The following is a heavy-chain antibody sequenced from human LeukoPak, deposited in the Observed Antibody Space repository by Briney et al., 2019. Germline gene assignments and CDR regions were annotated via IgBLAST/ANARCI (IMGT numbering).Heavy chain of an antibody. D-gene: IGHD5-12*01. J-gene: IGHJ4*02. CDR3: ASTYSGYDPFDY. V-gene: IGHV3-30*03. CDR2: ISYDGSNK. Sequence: GGSLRLSCAASGFTFSSYGMHWVRQAPGKGLEWVAVISYDGSNKYYADSVKGRFTISRDNSKNTLYLQMNSLRAEDTAVYYCASTYSGYDPFDYWGQGTLVTVSS. CDR1: GFTFSSYG.